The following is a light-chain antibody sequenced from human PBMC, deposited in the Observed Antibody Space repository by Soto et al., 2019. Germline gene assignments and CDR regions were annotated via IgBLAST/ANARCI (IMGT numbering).Light chain of an antibody. CDR2: RAS. CDR3: QQYNSYSRT. V-gene: IGKV1-5*03. Sequence: IQMTQSPSTLSAFVREKINNKCRASQSISSWLAWYQQKPGKAPKLLIYRASSLESGVPSRFSGSGSGTEFTLTISSLQPDDFATYYCQQYNSYSRTFGQGTKVDIK. CDR1: QSISSW. J-gene: IGKJ1*01.